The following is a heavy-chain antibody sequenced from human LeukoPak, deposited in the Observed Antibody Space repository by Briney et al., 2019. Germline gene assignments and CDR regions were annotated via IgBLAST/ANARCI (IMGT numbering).Heavy chain of an antibody. CDR1: GFTVSSNY. CDR3: ARDGAEEGSIAAAGTFDY. CDR2: ISYDGSNK. V-gene: IGHV3-30-3*01. D-gene: IGHD6-13*01. J-gene: IGHJ4*02. Sequence: GGSLRLSCAASGFTVSSNYMSWVRQAPGKGLEWVAVISYDGSNKYYADSVKGRFTISRDNSKNTLYLQMNSLRAEDTAVYYCARDGAEEGSIAAAGTFDYWGQGTLVTVSS.